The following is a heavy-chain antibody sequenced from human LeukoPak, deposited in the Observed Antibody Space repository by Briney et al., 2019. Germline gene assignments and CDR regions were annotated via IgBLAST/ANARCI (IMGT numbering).Heavy chain of an antibody. CDR2: ISGSGGST. CDR1: GFTFSSYG. V-gene: IGHV3-23*01. D-gene: IGHD6-6*01. J-gene: IGHJ6*03. CDR3: ARDGSSSFKGTYYYYYYMDV. Sequence: GGSLRLSCAASGFTFSSYGMSWVRQAPGKGLEWVSAISGSGGSTYYADSVKGRFTISRDNAKNSLYLQMNSLRAEDTAVYYCARDGSSSFKGTYYYYYYMDVWGKGTTVTVSS.